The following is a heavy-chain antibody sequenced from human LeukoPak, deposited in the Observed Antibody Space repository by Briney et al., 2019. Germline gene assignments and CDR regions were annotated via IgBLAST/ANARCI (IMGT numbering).Heavy chain of an antibody. V-gene: IGHV4-34*01. Sequence: SETLSLTCGVYGGSFSGYYWSWIRQPPGKGLEWIGYIYHSGSTYYNPSLKSRVTISVDRSKNQFSLKLSSVTAADTAVYYCARGIDYFDYWGQGTLVTVSS. CDR2: IYHSGST. J-gene: IGHJ4*02. CDR3: ARGIDYFDY. CDR1: GGSFSGYY.